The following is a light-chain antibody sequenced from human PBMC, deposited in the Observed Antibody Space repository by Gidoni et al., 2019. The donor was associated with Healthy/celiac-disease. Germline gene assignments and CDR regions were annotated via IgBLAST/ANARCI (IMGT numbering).Light chain of an antibody. CDR3: QQRSNWLVT. V-gene: IGKV3-11*01. Sequence: EIVLTQSPATLSLSPGERATRSCRASQSVSSYLAWYQQKPGQAPRLLIYDASNRATGIPARFSGSGSGTDFTLTISSLEPEDFAVYYCQQRSNWLVTFGPGTKVDIK. J-gene: IGKJ3*01. CDR2: DAS. CDR1: QSVSSY.